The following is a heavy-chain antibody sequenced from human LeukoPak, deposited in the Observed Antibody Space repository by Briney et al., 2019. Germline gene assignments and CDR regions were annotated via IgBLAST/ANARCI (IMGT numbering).Heavy chain of an antibody. CDR3: ARNPRDDSSCLDY. CDR2: ITYDGSNK. D-gene: IGHD3-22*01. CDR1: GFTFSSYA. Sequence: GGSLRLSCAASGFTFSSYAMHWVRQAPGKGLEWVAVITYDGSNKYYADSVKGRFTISRDNSKNTLYLQMNSLRAEDTAVYYCARNPRDDSSCLDYWGQGTLVTVSS. V-gene: IGHV3-30-3*01. J-gene: IGHJ4*02.